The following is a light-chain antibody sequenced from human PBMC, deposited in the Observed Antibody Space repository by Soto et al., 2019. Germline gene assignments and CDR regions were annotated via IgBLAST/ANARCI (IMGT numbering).Light chain of an antibody. CDR3: QQYCMSPL. CDR2: GAS. J-gene: IGKJ3*01. Sequence: EMVLTQSPGTLSLSPGERATLSCRASQSVSSSYLAWYQQKPGQAPRLLIYGASSRATGIPDRFRGSGCVTDSPLTISRREPEDVAVYYCQQYCMSPLFGPGTKVDIK. V-gene: IGKV3-20*01. CDR1: QSVSSSY.